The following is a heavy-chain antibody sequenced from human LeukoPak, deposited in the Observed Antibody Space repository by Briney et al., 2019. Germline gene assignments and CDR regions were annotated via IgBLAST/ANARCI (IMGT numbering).Heavy chain of an antibody. D-gene: IGHD3-16*02. Sequence: GASVKVSCKASGYTFTSYYMHWVRQAPGQGLEWMGIINPSGGSTSYARKFQGRVTMTRDMSTSTVYMELSSLRSEDTAVYYCARAFQSLGGLSLPDYWGQGTLVTVSS. CDR1: GYTFTSYY. J-gene: IGHJ4*02. CDR3: ARAFQSLGGLSLPDY. CDR2: INPSGGST. V-gene: IGHV1-46*01.